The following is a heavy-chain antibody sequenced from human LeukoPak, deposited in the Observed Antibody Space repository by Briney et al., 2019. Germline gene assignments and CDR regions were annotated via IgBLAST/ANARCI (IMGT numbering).Heavy chain of an antibody. D-gene: IGHD2-21*01. V-gene: IGHV4-59*01. CDR3: ARLAVFGDAFDI. CDR2: IYYSGST. Sequence: PSETLSLPCTVSGGSISSYYWSWTQQPPGKGLEWIGYIYYSGSTNYNPSLKSRVTISVDTSKNQFSLKLSSVTAADTAVYYCARLAVFGDAFDIWGQGTMVTVSS. J-gene: IGHJ3*02. CDR1: GGSISSYY.